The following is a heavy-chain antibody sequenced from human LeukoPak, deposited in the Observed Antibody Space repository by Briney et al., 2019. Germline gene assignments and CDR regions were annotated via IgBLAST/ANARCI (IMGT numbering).Heavy chain of an antibody. CDR3: ATLGYCSGGSCYTVDY. D-gene: IGHD2-15*01. J-gene: IGHJ4*02. CDR1: GGTFSSYA. CDR2: LIPIFGTA. V-gene: IGHV1-69*13. Sequence: SVKVSCKASGGTFSSYAISWVRQAPGQGLEWMGGLIPIFGTANYAQKFQGRVTITADESTSTAYMELSSLRSEDTAVYYCATLGYCSGGSCYTVDYWGQGTLVTVSS.